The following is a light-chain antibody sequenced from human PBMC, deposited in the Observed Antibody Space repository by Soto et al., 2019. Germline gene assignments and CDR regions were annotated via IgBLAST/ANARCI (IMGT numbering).Light chain of an antibody. CDR3: QQYNNWPWT. Sequence: EVVLTESPDTLSVSPWEGSTLSCMASRSISRYLAWYQHQPGQAPRLLIYGASTRATGIPARLSGSGYGTEFTITISSMQSVDFEVYSCQQYNNWPWTFGQGTKVDI. V-gene: IGKV3-15*01. CDR2: GAS. CDR1: RSISRY. J-gene: IGKJ1*01.